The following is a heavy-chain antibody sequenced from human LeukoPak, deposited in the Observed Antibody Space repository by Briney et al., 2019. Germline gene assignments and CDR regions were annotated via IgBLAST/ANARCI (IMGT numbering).Heavy chain of an antibody. V-gene: IGHV4-30-4*07. CDR1: GDSISSGDYS. J-gene: IGHJ4*02. CDR3: ARDSYYYDSSGYYRFDY. D-gene: IGHD3-22*01. CDR2: IYNSGTT. Sequence: PSQTLSLTCAVSGDSISSGDYSWSWIRQPPGKGLEWIGYIYNSGTTNYNPSLKSRVTISVDTSKNQFSLKLRSVTAADTAVYYCARDSYYYDSSGYYRFDYWGQGTLVTVSS.